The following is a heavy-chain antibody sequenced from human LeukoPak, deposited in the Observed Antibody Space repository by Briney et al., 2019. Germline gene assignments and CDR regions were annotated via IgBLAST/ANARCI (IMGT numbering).Heavy chain of an antibody. V-gene: IGHV1-69*13. D-gene: IGHD3-10*01. Sequence: ASVKVSCKASGYTFTSYAISWVRQAPGQGLEWMGGIIPIFGTANYAQKFQGRVTITADESTSTAYMELSSLRSEDTAVYYCARSLWFGELFNYYGMDVWGQGTTVTVSS. CDR3: ARSLWFGELFNYYGMDV. J-gene: IGHJ6*02. CDR1: GYTFTSYA. CDR2: IIPIFGTA.